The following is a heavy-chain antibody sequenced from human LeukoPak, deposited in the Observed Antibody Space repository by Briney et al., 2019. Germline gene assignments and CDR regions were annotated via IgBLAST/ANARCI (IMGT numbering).Heavy chain of an antibody. D-gene: IGHD3-10*01. CDR3: AKMIGGSGSYEDWFDP. J-gene: IGHJ5*02. CDR1: GFTFSSYA. CDR2: TSGSGGST. V-gene: IGHV3-23*01. Sequence: QTGGSLRLSCAASGFTFSSYAMSWVRQAPGKGLEWVSATSGSGGSTYYADSVKGRFTISRDNSKNTLYLQMNSLRAEDTAVCYCAKMIGGSGSYEDWFDPWGQGTLVTVSS.